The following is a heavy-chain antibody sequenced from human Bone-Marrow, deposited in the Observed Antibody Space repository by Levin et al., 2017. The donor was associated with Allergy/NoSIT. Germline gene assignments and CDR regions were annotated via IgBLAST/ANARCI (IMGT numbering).Heavy chain of an antibody. CDR2: IYSGGIT. D-gene: IGHD2-15*01. J-gene: IGHJ4*02. CDR1: GFTVNNNF. V-gene: IGHV3-53*01. CDR3: ARDRTCNGGSCYGS. Sequence: GESLKISCAASGFTVNNNFMIWFRQAPGKGLEWVSLIYSGGITHYADSVKGRFTISRDSSKNTLYLQMNSLRAEDTAVYYCARDRTCNGGSCYGSWGQGTLVTVSS.